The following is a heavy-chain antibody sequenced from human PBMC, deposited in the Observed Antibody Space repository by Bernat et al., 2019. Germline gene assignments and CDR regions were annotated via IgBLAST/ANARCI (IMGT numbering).Heavy chain of an antibody. V-gene: IGHV3-15*07. J-gene: IGHJ4*02. CDR1: GFTFNNAW. Sequence: EVQLVESGGGLAKPGGSLRLSCATSGFTFNNAWMHWVRQAPGKGLEWVGRIKSKANSGTTDYASPVKGRFTISGDDSQNTLYLQMNSLRIEDPAVYYCTTYPYGAGWYAFDYWGQGTLVTVSS. CDR3: TTYPYGAGWYAFDY. CDR2: IKSKANSGTT. D-gene: IGHD6-19*01.